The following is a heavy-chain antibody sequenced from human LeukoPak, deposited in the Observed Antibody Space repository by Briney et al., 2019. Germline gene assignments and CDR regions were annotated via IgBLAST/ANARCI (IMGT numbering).Heavy chain of an antibody. D-gene: IGHD3-16*01. CDR3: ARDYVDDVPMIKDY. J-gene: IGHJ4*02. CDR2: INLSGGST. Sequence: ASVKVSCKASGYTFTSYHMHWVRQAPGQGLEWMGKINLSGGSTTYAQKFQGRVTMTRDTSTSTVYMELSSLRSEDTAVYYCARDYVDDVPMIKDYWGQGTLVTVSS. V-gene: IGHV1-46*01. CDR1: GYTFTSYH.